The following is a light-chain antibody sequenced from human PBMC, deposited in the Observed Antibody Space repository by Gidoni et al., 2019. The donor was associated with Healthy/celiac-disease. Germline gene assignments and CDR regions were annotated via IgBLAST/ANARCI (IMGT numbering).Light chain of an antibody. CDR2: GAS. CDR1: QSVSSN. V-gene: IGKV3-15*01. CDR3: QQDNNWPPAKT. J-gene: IGKJ2*01. Sequence: EIVMTQSPATLSVSPGERATLSCRASQSVSSNLAWYQQKPGQAPRLLIYGASTRATGIPARFSGSGSGTEFTLTISSLQSEDFAVYYCQQDNNWPPAKTFGQGTKLEIK.